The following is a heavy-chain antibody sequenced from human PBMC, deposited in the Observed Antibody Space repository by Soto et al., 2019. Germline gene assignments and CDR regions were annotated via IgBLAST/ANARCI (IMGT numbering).Heavy chain of an antibody. D-gene: IGHD3-16*01. V-gene: IGHV4-59*01. CDR1: GGSISSYY. CDR3: ARAWGRVFDY. Sequence: QVQLQESGPGLVKPSETLSLTCTVSGGSISSYYWSWIRQPPGKGLEWIGYIYYSGSTNYNPSLKRRVTISVDTSKNQFSLKLSSVPAADTAVYYCARAWGRVFDYWGQGTLVTVSS. J-gene: IGHJ4*02. CDR2: IYYSGST.